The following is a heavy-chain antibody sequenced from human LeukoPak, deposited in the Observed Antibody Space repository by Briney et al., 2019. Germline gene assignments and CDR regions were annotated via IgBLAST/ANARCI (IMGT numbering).Heavy chain of an antibody. J-gene: IGHJ5*02. Sequence: GASVKVPCKASGYTFTSYYMHWVRQAPGQGLEWMGIINPSGGSTSYAQKFQGRVTMTRDMSTSTVYMELSSLRSEDTAVYYCARNYYGSSGYYTNWFDPWGQGTLATVSS. V-gene: IGHV1-46*01. D-gene: IGHD3-22*01. CDR2: INPSGGST. CDR1: GYTFTSYY. CDR3: ARNYYGSSGYYTNWFDP.